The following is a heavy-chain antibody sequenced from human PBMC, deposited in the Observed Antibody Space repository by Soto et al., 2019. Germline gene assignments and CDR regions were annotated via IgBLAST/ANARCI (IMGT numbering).Heavy chain of an antibody. CDR1: GFSLSTSGVG. Sequence: QITLKESGPTLVKPTQTLTLTCTFSGFSLSTSGVGVGWIRQPPGKALEWLALIYWNDDKRYSPSLKSRLTITKDTSKNQVVLTMTNMNPVDTATYYCAHVTRVLLWFGELLSNPDFDYWGQGTLVTVSS. V-gene: IGHV2-5*01. CDR3: AHVTRVLLWFGELLSNPDFDY. CDR2: IYWNDDK. J-gene: IGHJ4*02. D-gene: IGHD3-10*01.